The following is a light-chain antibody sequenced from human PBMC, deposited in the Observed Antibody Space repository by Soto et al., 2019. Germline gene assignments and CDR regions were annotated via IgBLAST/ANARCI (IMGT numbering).Light chain of an antibody. V-gene: IGKV1-5*01. CDR1: QTISTW. CDR3: QQYNTFWT. J-gene: IGKJ1*01. CDR2: DVS. Sequence: DIQMTQSPSTLSASVGDRVTITCRASQTISTWLAWYQQKPGKAPKLLIYDVSTLGSGVPSRFSGSGSGTDFTLTNSSLQPDDSATYYCQQYNTFWTFGQGTKVDIK.